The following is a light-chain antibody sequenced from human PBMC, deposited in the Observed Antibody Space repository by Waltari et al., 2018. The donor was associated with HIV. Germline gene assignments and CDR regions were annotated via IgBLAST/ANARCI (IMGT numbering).Light chain of an antibody. CDR3: CSYTSSITGRV. J-gene: IGLJ1*01. V-gene: IGLV2-14*03. CDR1: RSDVAWYTH. CDR2: DVT. Sequence: QSSLTPPASVSGSSGQSFTLPCPGTRSDVAWYTHVSCYPQYPGKAPKLIIYDVTNRPSGVSNRFSGSKSGNTASLTISGLQAEDEADYYCCSYTSSITGRVFGTGTKVTVL.